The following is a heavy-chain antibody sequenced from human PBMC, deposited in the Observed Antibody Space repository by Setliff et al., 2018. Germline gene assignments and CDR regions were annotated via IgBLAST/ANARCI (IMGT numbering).Heavy chain of an antibody. J-gene: IGHJ3*02. CDR3: ASSSGSSSNDAFDI. CDR2: IYPGDSDT. V-gene: IGHV5-51*01. Sequence: GESLKLSCKGSGYRFSSHWIGWVRQMPGKGLEWMGIIYPGDSDTRYSPSFQGQVTISADKSISTAYLQRSSLKASDTAMYYCASSSGSSSNDAFDIWGQGTTVTVSS. D-gene: IGHD1-26*01. CDR1: GYRFSSHW.